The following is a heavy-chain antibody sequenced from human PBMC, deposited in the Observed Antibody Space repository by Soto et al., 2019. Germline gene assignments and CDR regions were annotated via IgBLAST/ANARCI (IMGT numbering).Heavy chain of an antibody. J-gene: IGHJ5*02. Sequence: ASVKVSCKASGYTFTSYGISWVRQAPGQGLEWMGWISAYNGNTNYAQKLQGRVTMTTDTSTSTAYMELRSLRSDDTAVYYCARVPKHDFGSGNTNWFDPWGQETLVTVSS. D-gene: IGHD3-3*01. CDR2: ISAYNGNT. CDR1: GYTFTSYG. CDR3: ARVPKHDFGSGNTNWFDP. V-gene: IGHV1-18*01.